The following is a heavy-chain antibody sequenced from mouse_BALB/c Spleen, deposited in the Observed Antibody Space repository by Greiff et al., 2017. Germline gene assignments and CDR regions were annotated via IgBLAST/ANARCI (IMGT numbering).Heavy chain of an antibody. D-gene: IGHD2-14*01. V-gene: IGHV2-9*02. CDR2: IWAGGST. CDR3: ARARYDPSWFAY. CDR1: GFSLTSYG. J-gene: IGHJ3*01. Sequence: VQLQESGPGLVAPSQSLSITCTVSGFSLTSYGVHWVRQPPGKGLEWLGVIWAGGSTNYNSALMSRLSISKDNSKSQVFLKMNSLQTDDTAMYYCARARYDPSWFAYWGQGTLVTVSA.